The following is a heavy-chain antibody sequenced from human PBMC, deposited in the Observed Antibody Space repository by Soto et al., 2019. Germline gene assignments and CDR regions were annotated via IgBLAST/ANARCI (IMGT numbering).Heavy chain of an antibody. D-gene: IGHD3-9*01. Sequence: PGGSLRLSCAASGFTFSSYAMSWVRQAPGKGLEWVSAISGSGGSTYYADSVKGRFTISRDNSKNTLYLQMNSLRAEDTAVYYCAKGGYYDILTGYSLGLDYFDYWGQGTLVTVSS. CDR2: ISGSGGST. CDR1: GFTFSSYA. CDR3: AKGGYYDILTGYSLGLDYFDY. J-gene: IGHJ4*02. V-gene: IGHV3-23*01.